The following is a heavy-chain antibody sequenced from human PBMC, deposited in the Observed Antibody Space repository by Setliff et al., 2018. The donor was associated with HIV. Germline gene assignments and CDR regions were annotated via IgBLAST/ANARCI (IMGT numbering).Heavy chain of an antibody. J-gene: IGHJ5*02. Sequence: PSETLSLTCAVYGESFSGYYWNWIRQPPGKGLEWIGEINHRGSTNYNPSLKSQVTMSVDTSKNQFSLKLNSVTAADTAVYYCARGGRDGIAWGQGTLVTVSS. CDR3: ARGGRDGIA. CDR1: GESFSGYY. CDR2: INHRGST. V-gene: IGHV4-34*01. D-gene: IGHD2-21*01.